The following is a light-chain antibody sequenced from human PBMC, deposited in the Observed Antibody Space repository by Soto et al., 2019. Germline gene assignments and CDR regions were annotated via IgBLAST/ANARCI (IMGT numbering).Light chain of an antibody. J-gene: IGLJ1*01. Sequence: QSALTQPPSASGSPGQSVTISCAGTSSDVGGYNYVSWYQQYPGKVPKLMIYEVSERPSGVPDRFSGSKSGNTAFLTVSGLQAEDEADYCRLSYADTAYVFGTGTKLTVL. CDR3: LSYADTAYV. CDR2: EVS. CDR1: SSDVGGYNY. V-gene: IGLV2-8*01.